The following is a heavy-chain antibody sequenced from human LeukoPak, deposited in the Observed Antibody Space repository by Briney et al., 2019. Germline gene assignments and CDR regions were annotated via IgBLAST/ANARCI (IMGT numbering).Heavy chain of an antibody. D-gene: IGHD3-22*01. J-gene: IGHJ5*02. CDR3: ARGLGRSGFYSKHWLDP. Sequence: ASVKVSCKPSGYTFTDYYLHWLRQAPGQGLEWVGWIDLNNGATKYAQKFQGTVTLTRDTSIRTAFMEVSSLGFDDTAVYFCARGLGRSGFYSKHWLDPWGQGTLVTVSS. V-gene: IGHV1-2*02. CDR2: IDLNNGAT. CDR1: GYTFTDYY.